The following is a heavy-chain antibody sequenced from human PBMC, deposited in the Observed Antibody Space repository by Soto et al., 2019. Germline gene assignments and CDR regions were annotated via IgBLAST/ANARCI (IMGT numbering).Heavy chain of an antibody. D-gene: IGHD2-2*01. CDR2: IYYTGMP. CDR1: GGSVTSGSHY. CDR3: ARTDRYQLSSFSDY. Sequence: QVQLQESGPGLVKPSETLSLTCTVSGGSVTSGSHYWSWIRQPPGKGLEWIGYIYYTGMPTYNPSLKSRVHISIDTSKNQFSLKLTSVTAADTAVYYCARTDRYQLSSFSDYWGQGTLVTVSS. V-gene: IGHV4-61*01. J-gene: IGHJ4*02.